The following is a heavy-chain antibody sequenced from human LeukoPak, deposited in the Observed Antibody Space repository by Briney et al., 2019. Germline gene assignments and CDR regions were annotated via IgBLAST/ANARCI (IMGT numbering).Heavy chain of an antibody. J-gene: IGHJ4*02. CDR1: GGSISSGGYY. CDR2: IYYSGST. Sequence: SETVSLTCTVSGGSISSGGYYWSWIRQHPGKGLEWIGYIYYSGSTYYNPSLKSRVTISVDTSKNQFSLKLSSVTAADTAVYYCAREDTGLGFFDYWGQGPLVTVSS. CDR3: AREDTGLGFFDY. V-gene: IGHV4-31*03. D-gene: IGHD2-8*02.